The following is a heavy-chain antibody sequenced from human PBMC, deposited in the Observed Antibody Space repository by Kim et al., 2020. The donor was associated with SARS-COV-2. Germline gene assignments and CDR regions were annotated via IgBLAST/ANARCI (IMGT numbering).Heavy chain of an antibody. J-gene: IGHJ4*02. D-gene: IGHD2-8*01. Sequence: GGSLRLSCATSGFNLSNYWMRWVRQAPGKGLEWVANINQDGADTYSVNSVRGRFTISRDNAKNSLYLQMDSLRAEDTAIYFCARDGVEEPKNDFDHWGQGALVTVSS. CDR3: ARDGVEEPKNDFDH. CDR1: GFNLSNYW. V-gene: IGHV3-7*03. CDR2: INQDGADT.